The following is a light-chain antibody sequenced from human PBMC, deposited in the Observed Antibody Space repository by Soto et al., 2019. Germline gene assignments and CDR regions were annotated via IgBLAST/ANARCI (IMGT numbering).Light chain of an antibody. CDR3: LQNYAFPRT. V-gene: IGKV1-17*01. J-gene: IGKJ1*01. CDR1: QGIRND. Sequence: DIQMAQSPSSLSASVGDRVTITCWASQGIRNDLGWYQQKPGEAPRRLIYAAYSLQSGVPSRFSGSGSGTEFTLTISSLQPEDFATYFCLQNYAFPRTFGPGTKVELK. CDR2: AAY.